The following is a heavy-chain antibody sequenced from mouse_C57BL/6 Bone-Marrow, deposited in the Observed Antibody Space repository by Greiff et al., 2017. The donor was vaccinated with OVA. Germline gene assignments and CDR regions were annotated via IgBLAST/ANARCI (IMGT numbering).Heavy chain of an antibody. J-gene: IGHJ2*01. V-gene: IGHV5-6*02. Sequence: EVKLVESGGDLVKPGGSLKLSCAASGFTFSSYGMSWVPQTPDKRLEWVATISSGGSYTYYPDSVKGRFTISRDNAKNTLYLQMSSLKSEDTAMYYCARQYYGSSYGFDYWGQGTTLTVSS. CDR1: GFTFSSYG. CDR2: ISSGGSYT. D-gene: IGHD1-1*01. CDR3: ARQYYGSSYGFDY.